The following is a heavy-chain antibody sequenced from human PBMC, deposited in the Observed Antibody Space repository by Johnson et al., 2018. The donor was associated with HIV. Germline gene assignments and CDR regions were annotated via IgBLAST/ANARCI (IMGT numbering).Heavy chain of an antibody. Sequence: VQLVESGGGLVKPGGSLRLSCAGSGFTLSDYYMSWVRQAPGKGLEWVANIKQDGSEKYYVDSVKGRFTISRDNAKNSLYLQMNSLRAEDTAVYYCARTARRYFVDAFDIWGQGTMVTVSS. CDR2: IKQDGSEK. CDR1: GFTLSDYY. J-gene: IGHJ3*02. D-gene: IGHD3-9*01. V-gene: IGHV3-7*05. CDR3: ARTARRYFVDAFDI.